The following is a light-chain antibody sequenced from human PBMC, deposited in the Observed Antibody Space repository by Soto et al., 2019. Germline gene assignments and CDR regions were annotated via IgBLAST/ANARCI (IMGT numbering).Light chain of an antibody. CDR3: CSYAGDYTWV. J-gene: IGLJ3*02. CDR1: SSDVGGYNY. CDR2: DVS. V-gene: IGLV2-11*01. Sequence: QSALTQPRSVSGSPGQSVTISCTGTSSDVGGYNYVSWYQQHPGKAPKLMIYDVSKRPSGVPDRFFGSKSGNTASLTISGLQAEDEADYYCCSYAGDYTWVFSGGTKVTVL.